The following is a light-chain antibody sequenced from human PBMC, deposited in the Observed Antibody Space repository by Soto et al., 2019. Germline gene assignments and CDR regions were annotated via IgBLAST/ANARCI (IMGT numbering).Light chain of an antibody. CDR3: QQYRSWRT. V-gene: IGKV3-20*01. CDR1: QSVSSSY. CDR2: GAS. J-gene: IGKJ1*01. Sequence: EIVLTQSPGTLSLSPGERATLSCRASQSVSSSYLAWYQQKPGQAPRLLIYGASSRATGIPDRFSGSGSGTDFTLTISRLEPEDFAVYYCQQYRSWRTFGQGTNVEFK.